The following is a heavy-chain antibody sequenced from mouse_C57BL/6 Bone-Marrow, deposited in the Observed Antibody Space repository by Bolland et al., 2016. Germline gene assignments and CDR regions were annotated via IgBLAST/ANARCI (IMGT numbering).Heavy chain of an antibody. CDR2: LPGSGST. D-gene: IGHD1-1*01. Sequence: LPGSGSTNYNEKFKSKATFTADTSSNTAYMQLSSLTTEDSAIYYCARRGDGSSHWYFDVWGTG. CDR3: ARRGDGSSHWYFDV. J-gene: IGHJ1*03. V-gene: IGHV1-9*01.